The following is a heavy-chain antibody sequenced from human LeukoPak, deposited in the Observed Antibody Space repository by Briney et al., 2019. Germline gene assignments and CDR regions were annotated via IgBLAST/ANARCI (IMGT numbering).Heavy chain of an antibody. J-gene: IGHJ4*02. CDR2: MNPNSGNT. Sequence: GASVKVSCKASGYTFTSYDINWVRQATGQGLEWMGWMNPNSGNTGYAQKFQGRVTMTRNTSISTAYMELSSLRPEDTAVYYCARRLRDSSGYYFDYWGQGTLVTVSS. CDR1: GYTFTSYD. CDR3: ARRLRDSSGYYFDY. V-gene: IGHV1-8*01. D-gene: IGHD3-22*01.